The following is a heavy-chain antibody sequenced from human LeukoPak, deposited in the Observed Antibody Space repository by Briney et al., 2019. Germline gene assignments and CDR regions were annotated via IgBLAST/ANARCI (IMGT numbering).Heavy chain of an antibody. CDR1: GYTFTSNY. CDR2: IHPSGGNT. Sequence: ASVKVSCKASGYTFTSNYMHWVRQAPGQGLEWMGIIHPSGGNTNYAQKFQGRVAMTRDTSTSTVYLQLSSLRSEDTAIYYCARDCSSTRCQGPVFDNWGQGTLVTVSS. D-gene: IGHD2-2*01. CDR3: ARDCSSTRCQGPVFDN. V-gene: IGHV1-46*01. J-gene: IGHJ4*02.